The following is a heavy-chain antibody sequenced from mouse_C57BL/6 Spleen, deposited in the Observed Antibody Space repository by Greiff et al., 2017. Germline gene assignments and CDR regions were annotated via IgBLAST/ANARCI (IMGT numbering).Heavy chain of an antibody. CDR1: GYAFSSSW. J-gene: IGHJ3*01. V-gene: IGHV1-82*01. CDR2: IYPGDGDT. CDR3: ARVGDYDYDVGFAY. D-gene: IGHD2-4*01. Sequence: VKLVESGPELVKPGASVKISCKASGYAFSSSWMNWVKQRPGKGLEWIGRIYPGDGDTNYNGKFKGKATLTADKSSSTAYMQLSSLTSEDSAVYFCARVGDYDYDVGFAYWGQGTLVTVSA.